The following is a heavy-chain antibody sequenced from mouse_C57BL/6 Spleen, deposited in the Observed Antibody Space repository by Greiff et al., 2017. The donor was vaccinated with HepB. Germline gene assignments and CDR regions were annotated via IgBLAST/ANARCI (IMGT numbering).Heavy chain of an antibody. Sequence: QVHVKQPGAELVRPGSSVKLSCKASGYTFTSYWMHWVKQRPIQGLEWIGNIDPSDSETHYNQKFKDKATLTVDKSSSTAYMQLSSLTSEDSAVYYCASGTYYFDYWGQGTTLTVSS. CDR1: GYTFTSYW. V-gene: IGHV1-52*01. J-gene: IGHJ2*01. CDR2: IDPSDSET. D-gene: IGHD5-1*01. CDR3: ASGTYYFDY.